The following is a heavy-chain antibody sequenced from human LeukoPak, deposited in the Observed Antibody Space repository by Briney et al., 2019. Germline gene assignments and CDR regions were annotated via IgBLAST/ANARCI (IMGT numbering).Heavy chain of an antibody. V-gene: IGHV1-69*13. Sequence: SVKVSCKASGGTSSSYAISWVRQAPGQGLEWMGGIIPIFGTANYAQKFQGRVTITADESTSTAYMELSSLRSEDTAVYYCATGTNYDFWSGYLFDYWGQGTLVTVSS. D-gene: IGHD3-3*01. CDR1: GGTSSSYA. CDR2: IIPIFGTA. CDR3: ATGTNYDFWSGYLFDY. J-gene: IGHJ4*02.